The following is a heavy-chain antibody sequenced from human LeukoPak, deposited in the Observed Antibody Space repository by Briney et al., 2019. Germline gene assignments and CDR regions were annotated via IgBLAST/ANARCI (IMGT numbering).Heavy chain of an antibody. D-gene: IGHD3-22*01. CDR2: ISAYNGNT. CDR3: ASLDSSGPFDY. V-gene: IGHV1-18*01. J-gene: IGHJ4*02. CDR1: GYTFTSYG. Sequence: GASVKVSCKASGYTFTSYGISWVRQAPGQGLEWMGWISAYNGNTNYAQKLPGRVTMTTDTSTSTAYMELRSLRSDDTAVYYCASLDSSGPFDYWGQGTLVTVSS.